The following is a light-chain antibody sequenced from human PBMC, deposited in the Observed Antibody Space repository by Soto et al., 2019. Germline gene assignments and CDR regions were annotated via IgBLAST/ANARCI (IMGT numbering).Light chain of an antibody. CDR2: GAS. CDR1: QSLNSL. Sequence: DIQMTQSPSTLSASVGDRVTITCRASQSLNSLLAWYQQKPGRAPKLLIFGASTLQSGVPSRFSGSGSGTEFTLTISSLQPDDFATYYCQQYKSYSQTFGQGTKVDIK. J-gene: IGKJ1*01. V-gene: IGKV1-5*01. CDR3: QQYKSYSQT.